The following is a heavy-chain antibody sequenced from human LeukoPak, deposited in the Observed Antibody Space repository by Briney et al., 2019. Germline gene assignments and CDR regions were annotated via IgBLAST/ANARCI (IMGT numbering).Heavy chain of an antibody. V-gene: IGHV3-23*01. D-gene: IGHD6-19*01. CDR2: ISGSGGST. Sequence: HAGGSLRLSCAASGFTFSSYSMNWVRQAPGKGLEWVSAISGSGGSTYYADSVKGRFTISRDNSKNTLYLQMNSLRAEDTAVYYCAAQWLVLGAFDIWGQGTMVTVSS. CDR1: GFTFSSYS. CDR3: AAQWLVLGAFDI. J-gene: IGHJ3*02.